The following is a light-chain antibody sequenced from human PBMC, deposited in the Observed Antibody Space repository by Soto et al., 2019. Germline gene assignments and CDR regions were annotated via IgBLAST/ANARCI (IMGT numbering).Light chain of an antibody. Sequence: QSALTQPPSASGTPGQRVTISCSGGSSNIGTNAVNWYQQLPGTAPKLLIYNNNQRPSGVPDRFSGSKSGTSGSLAISGLQSEDEADYYCAAWDDSLNGYVFGTGTKVTVL. J-gene: IGLJ1*01. V-gene: IGLV1-44*01. CDR1: SSNIGTNA. CDR2: NNN. CDR3: AAWDDSLNGYV.